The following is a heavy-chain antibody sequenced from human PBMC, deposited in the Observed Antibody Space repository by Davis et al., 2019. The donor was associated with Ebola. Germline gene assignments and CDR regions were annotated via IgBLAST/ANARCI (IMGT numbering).Heavy chain of an antibody. J-gene: IGHJ5*02. D-gene: IGHD6-19*01. V-gene: IGHV4-59*08. CDR1: GGSISSHF. CDR2: IYYSGST. CDR3: ARQGWYGWFDP. Sequence: MPSETLSLTCTVSGGSISSHFWSWIRQPPGKGLEWIGYIYYSGSTTYNPSLKSRVTISVDTSKNQFSLKLSSVTAADTAVYYCARQGWYGWFDPWGQGTLVTVSS.